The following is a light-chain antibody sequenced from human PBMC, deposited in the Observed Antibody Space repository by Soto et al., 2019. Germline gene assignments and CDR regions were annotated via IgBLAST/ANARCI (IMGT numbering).Light chain of an antibody. Sequence: QSVLTQPPSVSGAPGQRVTISCTGSRSNIGAGYDVHWYQQLPGTAPKLLIYVNTNRPSGVPDRFSGSKSGTSASLAITGLQAEDEADYYCQSYDSSLSGFYVFATGTKLTVL. V-gene: IGLV1-40*01. CDR3: QSYDSSLSGFYV. CDR2: VNT. CDR1: RSNIGAGYD. J-gene: IGLJ1*01.